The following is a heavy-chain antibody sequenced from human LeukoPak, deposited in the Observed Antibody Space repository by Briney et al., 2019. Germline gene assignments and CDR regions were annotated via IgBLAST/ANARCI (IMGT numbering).Heavy chain of an antibody. J-gene: IGHJ5*01. D-gene: IGHD3-16*01. CDR2: INTNTGNP. V-gene: IGHV7-4-1*02. CDR3: ARAYQPLGGLSFPDS. CDR1: GYTFTSYA. Sequence: GASVKVSCKASGYTFTSYAMNWVRQAPGQGLEWMGWINTNTGNPTYAQGFTGGVVFSLDTSVTTAYLQITSLKAEATAVYYCARAYQPLGGLSFPDSWGPGTLVTVSS.